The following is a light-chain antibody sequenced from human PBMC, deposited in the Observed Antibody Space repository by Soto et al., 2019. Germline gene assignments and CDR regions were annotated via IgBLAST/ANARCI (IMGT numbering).Light chain of an antibody. CDR3: LLYDGGTWV. J-gene: IGLJ3*02. V-gene: IGLV7-43*01. Sequence: QAVVTQEPSLTVSPGGTVTLTCASSTGAVTSGHYPNWFQQKPGQAPRMLIYSTSNKHSWAPARFSGFLLGDRAALTLSGVQPEDEAEYHCLLYDGGTWVFGGGTKLTVL. CDR2: STS. CDR1: TGAVTSGHY.